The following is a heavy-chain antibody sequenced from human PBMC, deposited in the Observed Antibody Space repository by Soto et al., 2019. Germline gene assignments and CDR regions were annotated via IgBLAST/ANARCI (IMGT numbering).Heavy chain of an antibody. Sequence: SETLSLTCTVSGGSISSGDYYWSWIRQPPGKGLEWIGYIYYSGSTYYNPSLKSRVTISVDTSKNQFSLKLSSVTAADTAVYYCARSLLEGSSWSDSFFFDYWGQGTLVTV. J-gene: IGHJ4*02. V-gene: IGHV4-30-4*01. CDR3: ARSLLEGSSWSDSFFFDY. CDR1: GGSISSGDYY. CDR2: IYYSGST. D-gene: IGHD6-13*01.